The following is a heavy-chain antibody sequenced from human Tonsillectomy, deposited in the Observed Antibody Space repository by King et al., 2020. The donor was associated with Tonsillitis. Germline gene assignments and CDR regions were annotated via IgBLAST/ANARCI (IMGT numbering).Heavy chain of an antibody. V-gene: IGHV3-30*05. Sequence: VQLVESGGGVVQPGRSLRLSCAASGFSFSSYGMHWVRQAPGKGLEWVAVFSYDGSDKYYVDSVKGRFTISRDNSKNTLYLQMNSLRAEDTAVYYCARDQSSYDSSGYYSDWGQGTMVTVSS. CDR3: ARDQSSYDSSGYYSD. CDR2: FSYDGSDK. J-gene: IGHJ3*01. CDR1: GFSFSSYG. D-gene: IGHD3-22*01.